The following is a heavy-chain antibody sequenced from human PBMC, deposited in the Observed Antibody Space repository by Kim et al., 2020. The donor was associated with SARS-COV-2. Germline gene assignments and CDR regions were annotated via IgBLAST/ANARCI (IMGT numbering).Heavy chain of an antibody. D-gene: IGHD3-16*01. V-gene: IGHV3-48*02. J-gene: IGHJ3*02. CDR3: VRDRKGGAFDM. CDR2: ITKSSTTI. CDR1: GFTFSAYD. Sequence: GGSLRLSCATSGFTFSAYDMNWVRQAPGKGLEWLSFITKSSTTIYYADSVEGRFIISRDNAKNLLFLQMNSLRDEDTALYYCVRDRKGGAFDMWGQGTMV.